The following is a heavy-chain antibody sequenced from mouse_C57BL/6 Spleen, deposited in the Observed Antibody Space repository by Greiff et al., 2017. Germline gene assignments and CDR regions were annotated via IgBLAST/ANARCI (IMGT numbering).Heavy chain of an antibody. V-gene: IGHV14-3*01. CDR3: ASVSSYDYYAMDY. CDR1: GFNIKNTY. CDR2: IDPANGNT. D-gene: IGHD1-1*01. J-gene: IGHJ4*01. Sequence: VQLQQSVAELVRPGASVKLSCTASGFNIKNTYMHWVKQRPEQGLEWIGRIDPANGNTKYAPKFQGKATITADTSSTTAYLQLSSLTSEDTAIYYGASVSSYDYYAMDYWGQGTSVTVSA.